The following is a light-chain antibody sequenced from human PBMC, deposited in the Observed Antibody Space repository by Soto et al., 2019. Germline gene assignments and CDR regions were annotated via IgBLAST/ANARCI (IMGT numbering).Light chain of an antibody. CDR2: GAS. J-gene: IGKJ1*01. Sequence: EIVLTQSPGTLSVSPGERAALSCRASQSVSSSYLAWYQQKPGQAPRLLFFGASSSATGIPDRFSGSGSGADLTLTISILEPEYYAVYYYQCHDCSPTWTFGQGTKVDIK. CDR3: QCHDCSPTWT. CDR1: QSVSSSY. V-gene: IGKV3-20*01.